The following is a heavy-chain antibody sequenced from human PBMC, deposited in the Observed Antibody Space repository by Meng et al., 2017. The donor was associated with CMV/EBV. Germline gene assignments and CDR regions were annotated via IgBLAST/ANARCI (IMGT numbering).Heavy chain of an antibody. D-gene: IGHD3-3*01. J-gene: IGHJ4*02. V-gene: IGHV3-23*03. CDR2: IYSDGINT. CDR3: ARSIYSPLYDFWSGYHIDY. Sequence: GGSLRLSCAASGFTFSSYAMTWVRQAPGKRLEWVSVIYSDGINTYYADSVKGRFTIYRDDSKNMLYLQMNSLRAEDTAVYYCARSIYSPLYDFWSGYHIDYWGQGTLVTVSS. CDR1: GFTFSSYA.